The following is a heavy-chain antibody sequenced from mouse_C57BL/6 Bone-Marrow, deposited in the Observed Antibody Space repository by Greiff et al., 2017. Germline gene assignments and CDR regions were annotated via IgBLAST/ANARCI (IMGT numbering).Heavy chain of an antibody. V-gene: IGHV1-59*01. D-gene: IGHD1-1*01. J-gene: IGHJ3*01. CDR1: GYTFTSYW. Sequence: VKLQQPGAELVRPGTSVKLSCKASGYTFTSYWMHWVKQRPGQGLEWIGVIDPSDSYTNYNQKFKGKATLTVDTSSSTAYMQLSSLTSEDSAVYDCARAGVYYGSSVAWFAYWGQGTLVTVSA. CDR3: ARAGVYYGSSVAWFAY. CDR2: IDPSDSYT.